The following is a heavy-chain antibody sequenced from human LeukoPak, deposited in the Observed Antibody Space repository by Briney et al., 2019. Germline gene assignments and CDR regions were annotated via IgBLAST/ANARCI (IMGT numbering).Heavy chain of an antibody. V-gene: IGHV3-53*01. Sequence: GGSLRLSCAASGFTISSNYMSWVRQAPGKGLEWVSVTYTGGSAYYADSVKGRFTISRDNSKNTLYLQMNSLRAEDTAVYYCARGHGEIFDIWGQEATVIV. J-gene: IGHJ3*02. CDR1: GFTISSNY. CDR3: ARGHGEIFDI. CDR2: TYTGGSA. D-gene: IGHD4-17*01.